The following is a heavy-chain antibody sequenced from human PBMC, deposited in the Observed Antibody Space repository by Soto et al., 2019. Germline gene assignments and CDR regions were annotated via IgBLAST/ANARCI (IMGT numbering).Heavy chain of an antibody. V-gene: IGHV1-8*01. D-gene: IGHD1-1*01. CDR3: ARGVDAGLDV. CDR2: MSPNSGAT. CDR1: GYTFTSYD. Sequence: QVQLVQSGAEVTKPGASVKVSCKASGYTFTSYDINWVRQATGKGLEWMGWMSPNSGATGYAQKFQGRVTMTRDTSISTAYMELSNLRSEDTAIYYCARGVDAGLDVWGQGPTVTVSS. J-gene: IGHJ6*02.